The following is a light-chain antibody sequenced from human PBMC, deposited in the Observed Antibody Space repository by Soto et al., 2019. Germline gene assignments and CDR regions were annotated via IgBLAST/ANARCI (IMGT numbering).Light chain of an antibody. V-gene: IGKV3D-15*01. Sequence: MVMTQSPATLSVSPGERATLSCRASQSVSTKLAWYQQKPGQAPRLLIYGASTRATGIPARFSGSGSGTDFTLTISSLQSEDFAVYYCQQYHNWPYTFGPGTRVDIK. CDR3: QQYHNWPYT. J-gene: IGKJ3*01. CDR2: GAS. CDR1: QSVSTK.